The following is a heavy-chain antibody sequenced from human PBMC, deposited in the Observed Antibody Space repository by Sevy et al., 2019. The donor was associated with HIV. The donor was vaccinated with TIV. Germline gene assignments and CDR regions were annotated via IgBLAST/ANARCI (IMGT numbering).Heavy chain of an antibody. D-gene: IGHD3-22*01. CDR2: ISGSSSYI. CDR1: GFTFNIYS. CDR3: ARDGFDSSGYYYVGAFDY. Sequence: GGSLRLSCAASGFTFNIYSMNWVRQAPGKGLEWVSSISGSSSYIFYADSVKGRFTISRDNSKNTLYLQMNSLGAEDTAVYYCARDGFDSSGYYYVGAFDYWGQRTLVTVSS. V-gene: IGHV3-21*01. J-gene: IGHJ4*02.